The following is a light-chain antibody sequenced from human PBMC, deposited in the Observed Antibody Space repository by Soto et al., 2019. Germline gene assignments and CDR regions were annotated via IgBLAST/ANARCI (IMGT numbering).Light chain of an antibody. CDR3: QQYDNLWT. J-gene: IGKJ1*01. V-gene: IGKV1-33*01. CDR2: DAA. Sequence: DIQMTQSPYSLSAAVGDRVTIACRASQNINTYLNWYQQKPGKAPKLLIFDAASLQSGVPSRFSGGGSRSDFTFKISSLQPEDIATYYCQQYDNLWTFGQGTKVDIK. CDR1: QNINTY.